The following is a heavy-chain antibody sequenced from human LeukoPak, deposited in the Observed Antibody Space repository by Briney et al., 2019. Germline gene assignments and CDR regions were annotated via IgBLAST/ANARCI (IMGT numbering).Heavy chain of an antibody. D-gene: IGHD4-11*01. J-gene: IGHJ4*02. V-gene: IGHV3-21*01. CDR2: ISSSSSYI. Sequence: GGSLRLSCAASGFTFSSYSMNWVRQAPGQGLEWVSSISSSSSYIYYADSVKGRFTISRDNAKNSLYLQMNSPRAEDAAVYYGARDRQNSNYGGWGQGTLVTVSS. CDR3: ARDRQNSNYGG. CDR1: GFTFSSYS.